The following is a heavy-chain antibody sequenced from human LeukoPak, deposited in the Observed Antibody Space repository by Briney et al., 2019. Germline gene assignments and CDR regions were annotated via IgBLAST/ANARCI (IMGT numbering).Heavy chain of an antibody. Sequence: SEALSLTCTVSGVSINDYFWNWIRQTPGKGREWIGHTHHRGNTKYNSSLASRVTISRVTSKHQFSLRLTSVTAADTAVYFCAGQFCGRDCSGHVAFDYWGQGTMVAVPS. D-gene: IGHD2-21*02. CDR1: GVSINDYF. CDR3: AGQFCGRDCSGHVAFDY. CDR2: THHRGNT. J-gene: IGHJ3*01. V-gene: IGHV4-59*08.